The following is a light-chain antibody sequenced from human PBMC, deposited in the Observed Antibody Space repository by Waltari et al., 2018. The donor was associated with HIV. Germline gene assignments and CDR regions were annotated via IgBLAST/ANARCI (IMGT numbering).Light chain of an antibody. J-gene: IGLJ3*02. CDR1: SSNIGSHF. CDR2: RNK. V-gene: IGLV1-47*01. Sequence: QSVLTQPPSASGTPGPRVTISCSGGSSNIGSHFVYWYQQVAVTTPKLLMCRNKKRPSGVPDRFSGSKSGTSASLSISGLRPEDEADYYCATWDDSSSGSWVFGGGTKVTVL. CDR3: ATWDDSSSGSWV.